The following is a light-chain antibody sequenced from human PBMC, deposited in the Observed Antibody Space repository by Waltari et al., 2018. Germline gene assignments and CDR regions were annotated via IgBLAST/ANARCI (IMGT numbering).Light chain of an antibody. CDR3: MQGIHFPYT. J-gene: IGKJ2*01. Sequence: EIVMTQTPLSLSVTPGQPASISCESGQSLLLSDGKTHLFWHLQKPGQSPQLLMFEVSRRVSGVPDRFSGSGSGTTFTLKISRLEAEDVGVYYCMQGIHFPYTFGQGTKLEIK. CDR1: QSLLLSDGKTH. V-gene: IGKV2-29*02. CDR2: EVS.